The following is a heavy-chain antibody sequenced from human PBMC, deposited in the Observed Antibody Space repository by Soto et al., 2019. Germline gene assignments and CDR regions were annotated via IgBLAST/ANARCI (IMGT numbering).Heavy chain of an antibody. CDR2: IYWDDDK. Sequence: QITLKESGPPLVKPTQTRTLTCTFSGFSLSTSGVGVAWIRQPPGKALEWLALIYWDDDKRYRPSLESRLTITKDTAKNKVVLTMTNMDSVDTATDYCAYLPCSGGSCYWFSFSGMDVWGQGTTVTVSS. V-gene: IGHV2-5*02. J-gene: IGHJ6*02. CDR1: GFSLSTSGVG. CDR3: AYLPCSGGSCYWFSFSGMDV. D-gene: IGHD2-15*01.